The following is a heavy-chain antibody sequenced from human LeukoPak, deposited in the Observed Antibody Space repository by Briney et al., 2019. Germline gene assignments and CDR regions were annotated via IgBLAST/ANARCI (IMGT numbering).Heavy chain of an antibody. Sequence: GGSLRLSCAASGFTFSSYAMSWVRQAPGKGLEWVSAISGSGGSAYYADSVKGRFTISRDNSKNTLYLQMNSLRAEDTAVYYCAKARIYSGYDYALFDYWGQGTLVTVSS. V-gene: IGHV3-23*01. CDR2: ISGSGGSA. D-gene: IGHD5-12*01. J-gene: IGHJ4*02. CDR1: GFTFSSYA. CDR3: AKARIYSGYDYALFDY.